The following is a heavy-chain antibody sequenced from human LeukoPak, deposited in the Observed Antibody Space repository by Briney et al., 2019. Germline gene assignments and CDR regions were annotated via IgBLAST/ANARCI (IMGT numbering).Heavy chain of an antibody. CDR2: ISSSGSTI. Sequence: PGGSLRLSCAASGFTFSSYEMNWVRQAPGKGLEWLSYISSSGSTIYYADSVKGRFTISRDNAKNSLYLQMNSLRAEDTAVYYCARGSYYYDSSGYLFDYWGQGTLVTVSS. V-gene: IGHV3-48*03. CDR1: GFTFSSYE. CDR3: ARGSYYYDSSGYLFDY. J-gene: IGHJ4*02. D-gene: IGHD3-22*01.